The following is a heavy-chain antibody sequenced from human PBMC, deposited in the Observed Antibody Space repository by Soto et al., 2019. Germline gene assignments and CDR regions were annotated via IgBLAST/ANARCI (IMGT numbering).Heavy chain of an antibody. CDR3: AREQHDPYDASVYYFNWFDP. D-gene: IGHD3-22*01. CDR2: VIPLCGAA. CDR1: GGTFNNYG. J-gene: IGHJ5*02. V-gene: IGHV1-69*01. Sequence: QVQLVQSGAEVKKPGSSVKVSCKASGGTFNNYGINGVRQSPGQGLEWMGGVIPLCGAANYAQQFQGRVTVTADAATSVVYMQLSSRRSEDTAVYYSAREQHDPYDASVYYFNWFDPWGQGTLVTVSS.